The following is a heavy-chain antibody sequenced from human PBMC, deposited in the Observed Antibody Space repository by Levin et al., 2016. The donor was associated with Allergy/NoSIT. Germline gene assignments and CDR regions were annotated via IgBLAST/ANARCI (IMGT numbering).Heavy chain of an antibody. D-gene: IGHD4-11*01. CDR3: ARDNYSSAY. V-gene: IGHV1-18*01. J-gene: IGHJ4*02. Sequence: WVRQAPGQGLEWMGWISAYNGSTKYAQKLQGRVTMTTDTSTRTAYMELRSLRYDDTAVYYCARDNYSSAYWGQGTLVTVSS. CDR2: ISAYNGST.